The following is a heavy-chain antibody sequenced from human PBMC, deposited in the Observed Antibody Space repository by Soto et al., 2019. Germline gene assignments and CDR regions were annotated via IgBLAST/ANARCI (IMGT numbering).Heavy chain of an antibody. Sequence: HPXGSLRLSCAGSGFTFNMCCMHWVRQVPGKGPVWVARIYNDGTYADYADSVKGRFTISRDNAKDTLYLQMNDLRAEDSALYHCTRGPRATSAGTSAHWGQGTLVTVPS. V-gene: IGHV3-74*01. J-gene: IGHJ4*02. CDR1: GFTFNMCC. CDR2: IYNDGTYA. CDR3: TRGPRATSAGTSAH. D-gene: IGHD6-13*01.